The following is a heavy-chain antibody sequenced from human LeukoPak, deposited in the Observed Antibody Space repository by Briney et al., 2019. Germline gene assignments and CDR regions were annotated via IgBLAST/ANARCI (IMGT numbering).Heavy chain of an antibody. CDR1: GFTFSSFA. CDR3: AKDFFGESDQLDP. V-gene: IGHV3-23*01. J-gene: IGHJ5*02. Sequence: GGSLRLSCAASGFTFSSFAMSWVRQAPGKGLEWVSALSGSGGSTYYADSVKGRFTISRDNSKNTLYLSMNSLRVEDTAVYYCAKDFFGESDQLDPWGQGTLVTVSS. D-gene: IGHD3-10*01. CDR2: LSGSGGST.